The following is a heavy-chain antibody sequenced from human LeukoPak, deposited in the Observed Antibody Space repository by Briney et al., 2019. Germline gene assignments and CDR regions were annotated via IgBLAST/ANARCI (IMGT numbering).Heavy chain of an antibody. J-gene: IGHJ4*02. CDR1: DGSLSSSTY. CDR2: IYNSGNT. Sequence: SETLPLTCTVSDGSLSSSTYWGWIRQPPGKGLEWIGSIYNSGNTYYNPSLKSRVTISVDTSKNQFSLKLSSVTATDTAVYYCASPQRGYSYGYAGPFDYWGQGTLVTVSS. CDR3: ASPQRGYSYGYAGPFDY. V-gene: IGHV4-39*01. D-gene: IGHD5-18*01.